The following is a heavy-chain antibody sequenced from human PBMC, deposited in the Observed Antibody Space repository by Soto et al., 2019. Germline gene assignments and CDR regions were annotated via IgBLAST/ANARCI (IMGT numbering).Heavy chain of an antibody. CDR3: ARVPYYDFWSDTFDY. J-gene: IGHJ4*02. Sequence: GASVKVSCKASGYTFTGYYMHWVRQAPGQGLEWMGWINPNSGGTNYAQKFQGRVTMTRDTSISTAYMELSRLRSDDTAVYYCARVPYYDFWSDTFDYWGQGTLVTVSS. V-gene: IGHV1-2*02. D-gene: IGHD3-3*01. CDR2: INPNSGGT. CDR1: GYTFTGYY.